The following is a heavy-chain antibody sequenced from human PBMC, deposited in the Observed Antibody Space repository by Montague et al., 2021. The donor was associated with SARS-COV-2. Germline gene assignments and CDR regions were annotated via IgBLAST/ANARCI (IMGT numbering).Heavy chain of an antibody. V-gene: IGHV4-4*02. D-gene: IGHD4-23*01. CDR2: IYHSGST. J-gene: IGHJ4*02. CDR3: ARDSPQGITSVGPGF. Sequence: SETLSLTCVVSGGSIISTNWWSWVRQPPGKGLEWIGQIYHSGSTNYNPPLRSRVTMSVDKSKNQFSLILKSATAADTAVYYCARDSPQGITSVGPGFWGQGTPVIVSS. CDR1: GGSIISTNW.